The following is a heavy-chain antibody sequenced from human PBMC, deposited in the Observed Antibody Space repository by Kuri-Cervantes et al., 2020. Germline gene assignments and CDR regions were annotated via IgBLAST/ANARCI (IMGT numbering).Heavy chain of an antibody. CDR2: IIPIFGTA. J-gene: IGHJ5*02. D-gene: IGHD2-15*01. CDR3: ARQGGYCSGGSCYWLSLDP. CDR1: GGTFSSYA. V-gene: IGHV1-69*13. Sequence: SVKVSCKASGGTFSSYAISWVRQAPGQGLEWMGGIIPIFGTANYAQKFQGRVTITADESTSTAYMELSSLRSEDTAVYYCARQGGYCSGGSCYWLSLDPWGQGTLVTVSS.